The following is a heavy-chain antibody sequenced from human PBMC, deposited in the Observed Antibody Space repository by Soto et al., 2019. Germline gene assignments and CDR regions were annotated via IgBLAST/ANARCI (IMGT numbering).Heavy chain of an antibody. CDR1: GYTFTSYG. Sequence: QVQLVQSGAEVKKPGASVKVSCKASGYTFTSYGISWVRQAPGQGLEWMGWISAYNGNTNYAQKLQGRVTMTTDTSTSTADMELRSVRADDTAVYYCARDRLTRMVRGVISYCGMDVWGQGTTVTVSS. CDR2: ISAYNGNT. V-gene: IGHV1-18*01. J-gene: IGHJ6*02. D-gene: IGHD3-10*01. CDR3: ARDRLTRMVRGVISYCGMDV.